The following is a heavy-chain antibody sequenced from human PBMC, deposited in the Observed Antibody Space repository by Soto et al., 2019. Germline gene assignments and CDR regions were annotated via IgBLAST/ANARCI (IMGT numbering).Heavy chain of an antibody. Sequence: SETLSLTCTVSGGSISSYYWSWIRQPPGKGLEWIGYIYYSGSTNYNPSLKSRVTISVDTSKNQFSLKLSSVTAADTAVYYCARHSRYSSGWYGFDYWGQGTLVTVS. CDR1: GGSISSYY. V-gene: IGHV4-59*08. D-gene: IGHD6-19*01. J-gene: IGHJ4*02. CDR3: ARHSRYSSGWYGFDY. CDR2: IYYSGST.